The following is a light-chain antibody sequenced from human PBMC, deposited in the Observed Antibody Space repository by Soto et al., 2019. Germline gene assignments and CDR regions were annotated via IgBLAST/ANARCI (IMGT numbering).Light chain of an antibody. CDR1: QGISSY. CDR3: HQANSFPIT. J-gene: IGKJ5*01. CDR2: AAY. V-gene: IGKV1-12*01. Sequence: DIQMTQSPSSVSASVGDRVTITCRASQGISSYLAWYQHKPGKAPKLLIHAAYTLQRGVPSRFSVSGSGKDITLTISSLQPEDFATYFRHQANSFPITFGQATRLDI.